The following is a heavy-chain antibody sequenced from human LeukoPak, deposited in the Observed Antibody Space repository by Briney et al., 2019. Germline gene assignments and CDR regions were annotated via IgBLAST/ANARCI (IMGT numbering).Heavy chain of an antibody. J-gene: IGHJ6*03. D-gene: IGHD3-9*01. CDR3: ARGYFQVYYMDV. Sequence: GASVKVSCKASGYTFTSYDINWVRQATGQGLEWMGWMNPNSGNTGYAQKFQGRVTMTRNASISTAYMELSSLRSEDTAVYYCARGYFQVYYMDVWGKGTTVTVSS. CDR1: GYTFTSYD. V-gene: IGHV1-8*01. CDR2: MNPNSGNT.